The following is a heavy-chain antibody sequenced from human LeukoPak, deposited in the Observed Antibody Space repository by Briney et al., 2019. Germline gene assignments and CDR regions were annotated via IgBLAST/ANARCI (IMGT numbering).Heavy chain of an antibody. Sequence: ASVKVSCKASGYTFTSYGISRVRQAPGQGLEWMGWISAYNGNKNYAQKLQGRATMTTDTSTSTAYMELRSLRSDDTAVYYCARVSSGYYDFDYWGQGTLVTVSS. CDR3: ARVSSGYYDFDY. V-gene: IGHV1-18*01. J-gene: IGHJ4*02. CDR2: ISAYNGNK. CDR1: GYTFTSYG. D-gene: IGHD3-22*01.